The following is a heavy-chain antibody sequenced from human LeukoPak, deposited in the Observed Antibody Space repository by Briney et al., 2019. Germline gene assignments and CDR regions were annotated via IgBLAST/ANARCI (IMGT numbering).Heavy chain of an antibody. Sequence: GGSLRLSCAASGFTFSDYYMSWIRQAPGKGLEWVSYISSSGSTIYYADSVKGRFTISRDNAKNSLYLQMNSLRAEDTAVYYCARDLSKYYDILTGMDVWGQGTTVTVSS. D-gene: IGHD3-9*01. J-gene: IGHJ6*02. CDR1: GFTFSDYY. CDR2: ISSSGSTI. V-gene: IGHV3-11*01. CDR3: ARDLSKYYDILTGMDV.